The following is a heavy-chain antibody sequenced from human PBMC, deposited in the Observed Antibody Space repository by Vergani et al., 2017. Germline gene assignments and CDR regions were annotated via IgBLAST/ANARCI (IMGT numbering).Heavy chain of an antibody. CDR1: GFTFSSYD. D-gene: IGHD6-13*01. CDR2: IGTAGDT. Sequence: EVQLVESGGGLVQPGGSLRLSCAASGFTFSSYDMHWVRQATGKGLEWVSAIGTAGDTYYPGSGKGRFTISRENAKNSLYLQMNSLRAGDTAVYYCARDRGGYSSSWLPGAFDIWGQGTMVTVSS. V-gene: IGHV3-13*01. J-gene: IGHJ3*02. CDR3: ARDRGGYSSSWLPGAFDI.